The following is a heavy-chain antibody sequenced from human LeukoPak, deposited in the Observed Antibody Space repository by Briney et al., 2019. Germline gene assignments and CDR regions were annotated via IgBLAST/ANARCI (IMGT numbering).Heavy chain of an antibody. CDR1: GFTVTTYA. Sequence: QPGGSLRLSCAASGFTVTTYAMSWVRQAPGRGLEWVSGISNSGGSTYYADAVKGRFTISRDNSKNTLYLQMNSLRAEDTAVYSCAKGLYWFDPWGQGTLVTVSS. CDR2: ISNSGGST. D-gene: IGHD6-19*01. J-gene: IGHJ5*02. CDR3: AKGLYWFDP. V-gene: IGHV3-23*01.